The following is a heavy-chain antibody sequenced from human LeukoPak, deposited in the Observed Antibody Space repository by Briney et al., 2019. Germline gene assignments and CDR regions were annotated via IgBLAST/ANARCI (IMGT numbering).Heavy chain of an antibody. J-gene: IGHJ4*02. CDR1: GFTFSSYS. CDR3: ARDYGDLPARVPYFDY. Sequence: GGSLRLSCAASGFTFSSYSMNWVRQAPGKGLEWVSYISSSSSMIYYADSVKGRFTISRDNAKNSLYLQMKRLRDEDTAIYYCARDYGDLPARVPYFDYWGQGTLVTVSS. D-gene: IGHD4-17*01. CDR2: ISSSSSMI. V-gene: IGHV3-48*02.